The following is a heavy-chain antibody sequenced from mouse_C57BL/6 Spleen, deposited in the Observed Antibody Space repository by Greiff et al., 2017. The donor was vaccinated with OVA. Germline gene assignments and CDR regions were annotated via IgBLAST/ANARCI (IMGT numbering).Heavy chain of an antibody. D-gene: IGHD2-3*01. CDR1: GYTFTDYY. CDR2: INPYNGGT. CDR3: ARSGDGYYLDY. J-gene: IGHJ2*01. V-gene: IGHV1-19*01. Sequence: EVQLQQSGPVLVKPGASVKMSCKASGYTFTDYYMNWVKQSHGKSLEWIGVINPYNGGTSYNQKFKGKATLTVDKSSSTAYMELNSLTSEDSAVYYCARSGDGYYLDYWGQGTTLTVSS.